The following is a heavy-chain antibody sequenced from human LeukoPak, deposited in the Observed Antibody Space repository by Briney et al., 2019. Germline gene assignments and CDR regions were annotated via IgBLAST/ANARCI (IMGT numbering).Heavy chain of an antibody. CDR3: ARGFCTSTSCYGSY. CDR2: ISSGSSSI. Sequence: NPGGSLRLSCAASGFTFRSYTMSWVRQAPGKGLEWVSSISSGSSSIYYADSVKGRFTISRDNAKKSLYLQMNSLRAEDTAMYYCARGFCTSTSCYGSYWGQGTLVTVSS. J-gene: IGHJ4*02. CDR1: GFTFRSYT. D-gene: IGHD2-2*01. V-gene: IGHV3-21*01.